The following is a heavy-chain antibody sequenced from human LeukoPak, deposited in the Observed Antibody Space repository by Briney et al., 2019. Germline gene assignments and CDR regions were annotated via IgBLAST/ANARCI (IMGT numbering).Heavy chain of an antibody. CDR3: VRDRGWSTFDY. CDR1: GFTFSTYW. CDR2: IKEDGSER. V-gene: IGHV3-7*01. Sequence: TGGSLRLSCAASGFTFSTYWMSWVRQAPGKGLEWVAKIKEDGSERYYVDSVKGRFTISRDNAKNSPYVQMNSLSAEDTAVYYCVRDRGWSTFDYWGQGTLVTVSS. D-gene: IGHD6-19*01. J-gene: IGHJ4*02.